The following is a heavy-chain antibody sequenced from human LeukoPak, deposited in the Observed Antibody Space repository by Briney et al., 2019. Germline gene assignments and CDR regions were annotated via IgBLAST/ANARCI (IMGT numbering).Heavy chain of an antibody. V-gene: IGHV3-48*03. CDR1: GFTVSSNY. J-gene: IGHJ4*02. Sequence: GGSLRLSCATSGFTVSSNYMNWVRQAPGKGLEWVSYISSSGSTIYYADSVKGRFTISRDNAKNSLYLQMNSLRAEDTAVYYCARETRLYYDSSGGFDYWGQGTLVTVSS. CDR3: ARETRLYYDSSGGFDY. CDR2: ISSSGSTI. D-gene: IGHD3-22*01.